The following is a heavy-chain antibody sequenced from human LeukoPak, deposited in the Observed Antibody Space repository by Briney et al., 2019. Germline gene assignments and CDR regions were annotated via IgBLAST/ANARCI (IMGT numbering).Heavy chain of an antibody. CDR3: ARFPIRKRAMDV. D-gene: IGHD5-24*01. CDR2: IYYVGSP. Sequence: KPSETLSLTCSVSGDSIRSGDAYWGWIRQSPLKGLEWIANIYYVGSPHYKPSLNSRRVTMSVETAKNQLSLTLTSVTAADTAVYYCARFPIRKRAMDVWGQGTTVTVSS. J-gene: IGHJ6*02. V-gene: IGHV4-39*01. CDR1: GDSIRSGDAY.